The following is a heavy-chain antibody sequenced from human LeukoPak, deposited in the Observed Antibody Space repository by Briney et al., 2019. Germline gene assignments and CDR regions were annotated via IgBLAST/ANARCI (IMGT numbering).Heavy chain of an antibody. CDR1: GGSISSSSYY. CDR2: IYYSGST. CDR3: ARDLPYCSGGSCYPGWFDP. D-gene: IGHD2-15*01. Sequence: PLEPLSLTCTVSGGSISSSSYYWSWIRPPPGKGLEWIGYIYYSGSTNYNPSLKSRVTISVDTSKNQFSLKLSSVTAADTAVYYCARDLPYCSGGSCYPGWFDPWGQGTLVTVSS. V-gene: IGHV4-61*01. J-gene: IGHJ5*02.